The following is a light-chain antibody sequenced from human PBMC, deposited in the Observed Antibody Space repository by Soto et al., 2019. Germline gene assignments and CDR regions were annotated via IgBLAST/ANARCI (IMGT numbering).Light chain of an antibody. J-gene: IGKJ5*01. Sequence: PSTLSSSVGDKVTITCRAGQSIDRWLAWYQQKPGKAPKLLIYDATSLESGVPSRFSGSGSGTDFTLTISSLQPEDFATYYCQQSYSTLSITFGQGTRLEIK. CDR2: DAT. CDR3: QQSYSTLSIT. V-gene: IGKV1-5*01. CDR1: QSIDRW.